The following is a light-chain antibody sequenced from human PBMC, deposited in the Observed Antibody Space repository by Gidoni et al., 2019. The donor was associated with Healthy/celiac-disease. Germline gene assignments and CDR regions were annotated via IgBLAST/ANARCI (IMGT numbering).Light chain of an antibody. V-gene: IGKV1-5*03. CDR2: RAS. CDR1: QSIRNG. J-gene: IGKJ1*01. CDR3: QQYNTYST. Sequence: DIQMTQSPSTLCASVRDRVTSTRRASQSIRNGLAWYQQRPGKAPKLLIQRASTLESRVPSRFSGSGSGTDFTLTISSLRPDDVATYYCQQYNTYSTFGQGTKVEIK.